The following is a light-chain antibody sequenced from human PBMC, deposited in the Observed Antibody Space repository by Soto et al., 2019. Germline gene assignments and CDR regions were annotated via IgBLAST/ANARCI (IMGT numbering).Light chain of an antibody. CDR1: QDISNY. Sequence: DIQMTQSPSSLSASVGDRVTITCRTSQDISNYLAWYQQKPGKVPKLLIYAASTLQSGVPSRFSGGGSGTDISLTISSLQPEDVATYYCQKYNSAPHTFGGGTKVEIQ. CDR2: AAS. CDR3: QKYNSAPHT. J-gene: IGKJ4*01. V-gene: IGKV1-27*01.